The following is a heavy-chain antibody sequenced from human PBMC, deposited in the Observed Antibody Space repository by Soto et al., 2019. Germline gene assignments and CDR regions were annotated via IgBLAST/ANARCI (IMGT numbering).Heavy chain of an antibody. D-gene: IGHD6-19*01. V-gene: IGHV4-59*01. Sequence: RFLTCSVSGGSISGSYWSWIRQSPGKGLEWLGYVYYTGSTNYSPSLRSRVSISVDTSKNEFSLRLSSVTAADTAVYFCARSVAVPGAHIDYWGQGTQVTVSS. CDR1: GGSISGSY. J-gene: IGHJ4*02. CDR2: VYYTGST. CDR3: ARSVAVPGAHIDY.